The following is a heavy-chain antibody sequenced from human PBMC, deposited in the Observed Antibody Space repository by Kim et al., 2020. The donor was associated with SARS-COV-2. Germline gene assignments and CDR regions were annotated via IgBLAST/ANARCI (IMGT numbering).Heavy chain of an antibody. J-gene: IGHJ4*02. Sequence: SETLSLTCTVSGGSVTINFYYWGWIRQPPGKGLEWIGSMYHSGSTYYNPSLKSRVTISLDTSKNQFSLKLTSVTAADTAVYYCARFCGYNYGYQDFWGQG. D-gene: IGHD5-18*01. CDR1: GGSVTINFYY. CDR2: MYHSGST. V-gene: IGHV4-39*01. CDR3: ARFCGYNYGYQDF.